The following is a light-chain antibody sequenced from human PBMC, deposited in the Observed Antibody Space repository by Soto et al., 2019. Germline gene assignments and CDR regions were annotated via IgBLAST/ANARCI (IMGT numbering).Light chain of an antibody. CDR2: GAS. J-gene: IGKJ4*01. V-gene: IGKV3D-15*01. CDR3: QQYSVWPLT. CDR1: QSVSNN. Sequence: EIVMTQSPATLSVSPGERATLSCTASQSVSNNLAWYQQKPCQPPRLLIFGASTRATGIPARFSGSGSEAEFALTISTLQSEDFAVYYCQQYSVWPLTFGGGTKVDIK.